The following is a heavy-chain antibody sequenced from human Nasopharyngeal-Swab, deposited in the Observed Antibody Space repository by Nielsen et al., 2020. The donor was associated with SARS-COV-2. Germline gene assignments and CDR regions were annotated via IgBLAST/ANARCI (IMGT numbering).Heavy chain of an antibody. Sequence: SVKVSCKASGGTFSSYAISWVRQAPGQGLEWMGGIIPIFGTANYEQKFQGRVTITADESTSKAYMELSSLRSEDTAVYYCARQSEYYYYYYGMDVWGQGTTVTVSS. CDR1: GGTFSSYA. CDR3: ARQSEYYYYYYGMDV. CDR2: IIPIFGTA. V-gene: IGHV1-69*13. J-gene: IGHJ6*02.